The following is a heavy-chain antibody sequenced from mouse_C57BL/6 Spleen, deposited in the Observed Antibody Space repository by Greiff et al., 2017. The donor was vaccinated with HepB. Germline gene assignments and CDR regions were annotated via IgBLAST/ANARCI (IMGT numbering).Heavy chain of an antibody. V-gene: IGHV1-64*01. CDR3: ARRRRAWDY. D-gene: IGHD3-3*01. CDR1: GYTFTSYW. CDR2: IHPNSGST. Sequence: VQLQESGAELVKPGASVKLSCKASGYTFTSYWMHWVKQRPGQGLEWIGMIHPNSGSTNYNEKFKSKATLTVDKSSSTAYMQLSSLTSEDSAVYYCARRRRAWDYWGQGTTLTVSS. J-gene: IGHJ2*01.